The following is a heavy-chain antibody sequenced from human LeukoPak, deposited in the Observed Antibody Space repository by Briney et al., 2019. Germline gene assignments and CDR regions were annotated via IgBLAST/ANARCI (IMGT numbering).Heavy chain of an antibody. CDR1: GFTFSHFW. J-gene: IGHJ4*02. CDR2: IKKTGSET. D-gene: IGHD3-10*01. Sequence: GGSLRLSCAASGFTFSHFWMSWVRQAPGKGLEWVAYIKKTGSETYYVDSVKGRFTITRDNTRNSLLLQMYSLRAEDTAVYYCARVKQSGSLDYWGQGTLVTVSS. V-gene: IGHV3-7*01. CDR3: ARVKQSGSLDY.